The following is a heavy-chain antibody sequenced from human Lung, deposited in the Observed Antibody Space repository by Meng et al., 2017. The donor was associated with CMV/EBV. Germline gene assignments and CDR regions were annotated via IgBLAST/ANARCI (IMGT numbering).Heavy chain of an antibody. CDR1: GGSITSGNYY. J-gene: IGHJ6*02. CDR2: IYHGGST. D-gene: IGHD1-7*01. V-gene: IGHV4-31*03. CDR3: ARDRFSITGTTYLGFGMDV. Sequence: LRLXCTVSGGSITSGNYYWTWIRQHPGKGLEWIGFIYHGGSTDYNPSLKSRLTISVDTSKNQFSLKLSSVTAADTAVYYCARDRFSITGTTYLGFGMDVWGQGTXVNVAS.